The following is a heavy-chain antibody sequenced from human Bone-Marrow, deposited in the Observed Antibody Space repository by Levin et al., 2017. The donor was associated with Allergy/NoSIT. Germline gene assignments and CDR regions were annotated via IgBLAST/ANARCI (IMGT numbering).Heavy chain of an antibody. CDR2: FDPEDGET. D-gene: IGHD6-13*01. CDR3: ATGRIAAAGSWYHYYYYGMDV. Sequence: GESLKISCKVSGYTLTELSMHWVRQAPGKGLEWMGGFDPEDGETIYAQKFQGRVTMTEDTSTDTAYMELSSLRSEDTAVYYCATGRIAAAGSWYHYYYYGMDVWGQGTTVTVSS. J-gene: IGHJ6*02. V-gene: IGHV1-24*01. CDR1: GYTLTELS.